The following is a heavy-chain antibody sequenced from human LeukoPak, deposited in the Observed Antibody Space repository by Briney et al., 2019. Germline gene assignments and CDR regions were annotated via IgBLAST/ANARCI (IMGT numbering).Heavy chain of an antibody. CDR3: AASTYGSGSYVGFDS. D-gene: IGHD3-10*01. CDR1: GYSFTNYW. CDR2: MYPGDSDT. J-gene: IGHJ4*02. Sequence: GESLKISCKGSGYSFTNYWIGWVRQMPGKGLEWTGIMYPGDSDTRYSPSFQGQVTISADKSVITTYLQWSSLKASDTAMYYCAASTYGSGSYVGFDSWGQGTLVSVSS. V-gene: IGHV5-51*01.